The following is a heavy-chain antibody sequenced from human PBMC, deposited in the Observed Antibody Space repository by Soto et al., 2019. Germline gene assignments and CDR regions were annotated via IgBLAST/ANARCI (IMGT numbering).Heavy chain of an antibody. J-gene: IGHJ4*02. D-gene: IGHD3-22*01. CDR3: ASMLDYYDSSGYYGTTTFDY. CDR1: GGTFSSYT. CDR2: IIPILGIA. Sequence: SVKVSCKASGGTFSSYTISWVRQAPGQGLEWMGRIIPILGIANYAQKFQGRVTITADKSTSTAYMELSSLRSEDTAVYYCASMLDYYDSSGYYGTTTFDYWGQGTLVTVSS. V-gene: IGHV1-69*02.